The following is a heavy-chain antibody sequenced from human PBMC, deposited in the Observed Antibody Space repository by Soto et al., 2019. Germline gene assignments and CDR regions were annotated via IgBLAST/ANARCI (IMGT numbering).Heavy chain of an antibody. V-gene: IGHV3-23*01. J-gene: IGHJ4*02. CDR2: LGAGGGAR. CDR1: GFSFSDYA. D-gene: IGHD2-21*02. CDR3: PTIGSTVTVPSYFYY. Sequence: EVQLLESGGSLVQPGGSLRLSCEASGFSFSDYAMTWVRQAPGKGLEWVSLLGAGGGARNYSDSVKGRFTISRDNSKNTVFLLMICLTPEDTDIYLCPTIGSTVTVPSYFYYLGQGTLDTVSS.